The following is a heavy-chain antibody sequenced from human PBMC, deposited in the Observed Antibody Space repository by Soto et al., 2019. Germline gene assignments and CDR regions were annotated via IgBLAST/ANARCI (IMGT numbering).Heavy chain of an antibody. CDR3: ARDGYYYGSGSYYTTVNWFDP. Sequence: QVPLVQSGAEVKKPGASVKVSCKASGYTFTSYAMHWVRQAPGQRLEWMGWINAGNGNTKYSQKFQGRVTITRDTSASTAYMELSSLRSEDTAVYYCARDGYYYGSGSYYTTVNWFDPWGQGTLVTVSS. D-gene: IGHD3-10*01. J-gene: IGHJ5*02. CDR1: GYTFTSYA. CDR2: INAGNGNT. V-gene: IGHV1-3*01.